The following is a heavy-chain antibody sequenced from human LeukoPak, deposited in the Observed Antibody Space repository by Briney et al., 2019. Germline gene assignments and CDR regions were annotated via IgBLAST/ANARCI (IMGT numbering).Heavy chain of an antibody. CDR2: IHHSGAT. Sequence: PPETLSLTCGVYGGSFSGYYWAWIRQPPGKGLEWIGEIHHSGATNYDPALKSRATISGDSSKNQISLKLRSVTAADTAVYYCARGAPKVFFFDIPGQGTLVTVSS. CDR3: ARGAPKVFFFDI. J-gene: IGHJ3*02. CDR1: GGSFSGYY. V-gene: IGHV4-34*01. D-gene: IGHD3-3*01.